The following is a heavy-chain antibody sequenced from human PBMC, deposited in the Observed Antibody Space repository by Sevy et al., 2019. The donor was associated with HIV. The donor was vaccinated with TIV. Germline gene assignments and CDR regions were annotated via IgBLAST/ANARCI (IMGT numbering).Heavy chain of an antibody. CDR1: GFAFSSYA. J-gene: IGHJ3*02. V-gene: IGHV3-30-3*01. CDR3: AREGGYCSGGSCYSYAFDI. D-gene: IGHD2-15*01. Sequence: GGSLRLSCAASGFAFSSYAMHWVRQAPGKGLEWVAVISYDGSNKYYADSVKGRFTMSRDNSKSTLYLQMNSLRAEDTAVYYCAREGGYCSGGSCYSYAFDIWGQGTMVTVSS. CDR2: ISYDGSNK.